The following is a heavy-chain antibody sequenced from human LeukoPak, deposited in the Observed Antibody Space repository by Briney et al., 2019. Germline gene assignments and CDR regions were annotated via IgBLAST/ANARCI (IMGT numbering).Heavy chain of an antibody. J-gene: IGHJ4*02. CDR2: IYYSGST. CDR1: GGSISSSSYY. V-gene: IGHV4-39*01. CDR3: ARLTGITGAYFDY. Sequence: SETLSLTCTVSGGSISSSSYYWGWIRQPPGEGLEWIGSIYYSGSTYYNPSLKSRVTISVDTSKNQFSLKLSSVTAADTAVYYCARLTGITGAYFDYWGQGTLVTVSS. D-gene: IGHD1-20*01.